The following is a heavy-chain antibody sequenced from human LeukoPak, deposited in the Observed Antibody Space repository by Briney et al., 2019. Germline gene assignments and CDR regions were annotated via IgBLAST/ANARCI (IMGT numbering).Heavy chain of an antibody. CDR3: ARGTSAWIYFDY. D-gene: IGHD1-1*01. J-gene: IGHJ4*02. CDR1: GGSISSYY. CDR2: IYYSGST. Sequence: PSETLSLTCTVSGGSISSYYWSWIRQPPGKGLEWIAYIYYSGSTNYNPSLKSRATISVDTSKNQFSLKLSSVTAADTAVYYCARGTSAWIYFDYWGQGTLVTVSA. V-gene: IGHV4-59*01.